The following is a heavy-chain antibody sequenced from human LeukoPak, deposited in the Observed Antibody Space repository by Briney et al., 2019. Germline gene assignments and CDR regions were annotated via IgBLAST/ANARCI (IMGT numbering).Heavy chain of an antibody. CDR2: IYSGGST. CDR3: ARGFSSSWYSDS. D-gene: IGHD6-13*01. V-gene: IGHV3-53*01. CDR1: GFPLSSNY. Sequence: PGGSLRLSCAASGFPLSSNYMSWVRQAPGKGLEWVSVIYSGGSTYYADSVQCRFTISCDNSKNTLYLQMNSLRAEDTAVYYCARGFSSSWYSDSWGQGTLVTVSS. J-gene: IGHJ4*02.